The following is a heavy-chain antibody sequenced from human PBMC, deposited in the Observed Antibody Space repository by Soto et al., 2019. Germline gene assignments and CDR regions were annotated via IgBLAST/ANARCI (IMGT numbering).Heavy chain of an antibody. CDR3: ARGLYHEYGQDH. J-gene: IGHJ4*02. CDR2: INGDGTST. V-gene: IGHV3-74*01. D-gene: IGHD2-2*01. Sequence: EVQLVESGGGLVQTGGSLRLSCAASGFPFSSYWMHWVRQAPGEGLVWVARINGDGTSTNYADSVKGRFTISRDNGQNTVYLQINSLRAEDTAVYSCARGLYHEYGQDHWGQGTLVTVSS. CDR1: GFPFSSYW.